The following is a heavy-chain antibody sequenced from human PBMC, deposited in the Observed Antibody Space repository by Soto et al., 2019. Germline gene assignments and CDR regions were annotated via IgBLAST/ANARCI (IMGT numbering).Heavy chain of an antibody. CDR3: ARDRLVVVTLYYGMDV. D-gene: IGHD3-22*01. CDR2: ISSSSSTI. Sequence: EVQLVESGGGLVQPGGSLRLSCAASGFTFSSYSMNWVRQAPGKGLEWVSYISSSSSTIYYADSVKGQFTISRDNAKNSLYLQMNSLRDEDTAVYYCARDRLVVVTLYYGMDVWGQGTTVTVSS. CDR1: GFTFSSYS. J-gene: IGHJ6*02. V-gene: IGHV3-48*02.